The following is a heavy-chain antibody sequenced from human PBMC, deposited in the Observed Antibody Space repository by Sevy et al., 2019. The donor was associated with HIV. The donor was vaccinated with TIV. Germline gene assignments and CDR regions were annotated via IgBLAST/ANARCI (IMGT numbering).Heavy chain of an antibody. J-gene: IGHJ4*02. V-gene: IGHV3-48*02. D-gene: IGHD7-27*01. Sequence: GGSLRLSCAASGFTFSHNNMNWVHQAPGKGLEWMSYISKSGSTTYFADSVRGRFTISRDNAKNSLFLEMHSLTDEDTAVYYCAREENRELGTIPLDSWGRGIQVTVSS. CDR1: GFTFSHNN. CDR2: ISKSGSTT. CDR3: AREENRELGTIPLDS.